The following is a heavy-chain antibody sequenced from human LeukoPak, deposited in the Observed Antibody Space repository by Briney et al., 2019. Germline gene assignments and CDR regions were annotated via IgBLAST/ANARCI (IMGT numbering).Heavy chain of an antibody. CDR3: ARWTPGRLGFDY. CDR2: ISSSSSYI. V-gene: IGHV3-21*01. J-gene: IGHJ4*02. Sequence: PGGSLRLSCAASGFTFSSFAMSWVRQAPGKGLEWVSSISSSSSYIYYADSVKGRFTISRDNAKNSLYLQMNSLRAEDTAVYYCARWTPGRLGFDYWGQGTLVTVSS. D-gene: IGHD5-12*01. CDR1: GFTFSSFA.